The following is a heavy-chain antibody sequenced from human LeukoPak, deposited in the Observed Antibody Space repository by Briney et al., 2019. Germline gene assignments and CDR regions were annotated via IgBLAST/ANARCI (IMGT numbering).Heavy chain of an antibody. V-gene: IGHV3-33*08. CDR3: ARDPDVAVAGTPPFDY. D-gene: IGHD6-19*01. CDR2: IWYDGSNK. Sequence: GGSLRLSCTASGFTFSSYWMSWVRQAPGKGLEWVAVIWYDGSNKYYADSVKGRFTISRDNSKNTLYLQMNSLRAEDTAVYYCARDPDVAVAGTPPFDYWGQGTLVTVSS. J-gene: IGHJ4*02. CDR1: GFTFSSYW.